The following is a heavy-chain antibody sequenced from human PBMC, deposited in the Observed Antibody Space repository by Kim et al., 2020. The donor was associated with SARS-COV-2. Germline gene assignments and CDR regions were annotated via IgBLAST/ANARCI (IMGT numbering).Heavy chain of an antibody. J-gene: IGHJ5*02. Sequence: GGSLRLSCIVSGFTFNNYAMSWVRQAPGKGLEWVSAITRSSDITNYADSVKGRFTISRDNSKNTVYLEMNSLRDEDTAVYYCVKDLGSLRFDPWGQGTLVTVSS. CDR2: ITRSSDIT. CDR1: GFTFNNYA. V-gene: IGHV3-23*01. D-gene: IGHD6-13*01. CDR3: VKDLGSLRFDP.